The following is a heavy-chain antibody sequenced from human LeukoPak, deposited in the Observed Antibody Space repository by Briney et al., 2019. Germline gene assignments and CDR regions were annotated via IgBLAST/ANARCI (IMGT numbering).Heavy chain of an antibody. J-gene: IGHJ4*02. CDR1: GYTFTSYA. D-gene: IGHD2-2*01. V-gene: IGHV7-4-1*02. Sequence: ASVKVSCKASGYTFTSYAMNWVRQAPGQGLEWMGWINTNTGKPTYAQGFTGRFVFSLDSSVSTAYLQINSLNAGGTAAYYCARAASLDYWGQGTLVTVSS. CDR3: ARAASLDY. CDR2: INTNTGKP.